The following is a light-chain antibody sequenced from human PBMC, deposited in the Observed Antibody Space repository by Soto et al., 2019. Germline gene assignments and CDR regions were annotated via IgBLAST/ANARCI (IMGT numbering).Light chain of an antibody. CDR3: QQRSNWPPYS. CDR1: QSVSTY. Sequence: EIVLTQSPATLSLSPGESATISCRASQSVSTYLAWYQHKPGLAPRLLISDASNRATGIPARFSGSGSGTDFTLTIIGREPEDFSVYYCQQRSNWPPYSFGQGTKLEIK. V-gene: IGKV3-11*01. CDR2: DAS. J-gene: IGKJ2*01.